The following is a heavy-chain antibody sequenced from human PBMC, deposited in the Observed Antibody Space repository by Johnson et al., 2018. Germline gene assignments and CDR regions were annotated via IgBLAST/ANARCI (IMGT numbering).Heavy chain of an antibody. CDR2: IRSSSSTI. Sequence: EVQLVESGGGLVQPGGSLRLSCAASGFTFSSYSMNWVRQAQGKGLEWVSYIRSSSSTIYYEDSVKGQFTISRDNAKTSLYLQLNSLSAEDTAVYYCAMLEGVFSEAFDIWGQGTMVTVSS. D-gene: IGHD2-15*01. CDR3: AMLEGVFSEAFDI. J-gene: IGHJ3*02. V-gene: IGHV3-48*01. CDR1: GFTFSSYS.